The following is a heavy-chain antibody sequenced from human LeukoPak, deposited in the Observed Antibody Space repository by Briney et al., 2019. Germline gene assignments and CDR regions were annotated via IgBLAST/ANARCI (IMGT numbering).Heavy chain of an antibody. CDR3: ARARIVGATEYYFDY. D-gene: IGHD1-26*01. J-gene: IGHJ4*02. V-gene: IGHV3-23*01. Sequence: GGSLRLSCAASGFTFSSYAMSWVRQAPGKGLEWVSAISGSGGSTYYADSVKGRFTISRENAKNSLYLQMNSLRAGDTAVYYCARARIVGATEYYFDYWGQGTLVTVSS. CDR1: GFTFSSYA. CDR2: ISGSGGST.